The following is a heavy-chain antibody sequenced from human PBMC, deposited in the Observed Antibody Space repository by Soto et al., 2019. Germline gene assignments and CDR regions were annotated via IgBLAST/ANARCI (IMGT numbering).Heavy chain of an antibody. V-gene: IGHV1-8*01. J-gene: IGHJ6*02. CDR1: GYTFTNYD. D-gene: IGHD2-2*01. CDR2: INPDSDNT. Sequence: GASVKVSCKTSGYTFTNYDINWVRRAAGQGLEWMGWINPDSDNTGYAQKFQGRVTMTRDTSISTAYMELNSLRSEDTAVYYCARGRRYCTTTSCYPPALFPYGMDVWGQGTTVTVSS. CDR3: ARGRRYCTTTSCYPPALFPYGMDV.